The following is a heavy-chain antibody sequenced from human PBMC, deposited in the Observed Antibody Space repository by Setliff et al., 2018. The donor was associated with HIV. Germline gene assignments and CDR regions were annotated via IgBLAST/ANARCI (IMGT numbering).Heavy chain of an antibody. D-gene: IGHD6-6*01. CDR3: ARHPTQYSSSSYIDY. V-gene: IGHV1-8*02. CDR1: GYTFNDYD. J-gene: IGHJ4*02. CDR2: MNPNSGNT. Sequence: ASVKVSCKASGYTFNDYDLSWVREAPGQGLEWLGWMNPNSGNTGYAQNLQGRVTMTRNTSIDTAYMEVSRLRFEDTAVYYCARHPTQYSSSSYIDYWGQGTLVTVSS.